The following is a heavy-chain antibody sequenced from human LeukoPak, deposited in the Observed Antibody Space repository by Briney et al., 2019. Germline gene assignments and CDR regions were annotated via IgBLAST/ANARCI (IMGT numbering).Heavy chain of an antibody. V-gene: IGHV3-23*01. CDR2: ISGSGDRT. CDR3: VRPRSPASNDGGY. J-gene: IGHJ4*02. D-gene: IGHD1-1*01. CDR1: GFTFSSSA. Sequence: GGSLRLSCAASGFTFSSSAMSWVRQAPGKGLEWVSTISGSGDRTYYADSVKGRFTISRDNAKNSLYLQLNSLRAEDTALYYCVRPRSPASNDGGYWGQGTLVTVSS.